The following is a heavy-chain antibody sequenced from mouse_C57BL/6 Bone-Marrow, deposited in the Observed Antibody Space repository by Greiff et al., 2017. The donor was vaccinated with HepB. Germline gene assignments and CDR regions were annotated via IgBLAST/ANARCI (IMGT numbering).Heavy chain of an antibody. D-gene: IGHD3-2*02. CDR1: GFTFSSYG. CDR2: ISSGGSYT. CDR3: ARRRQRRMDY. J-gene: IGHJ4*01. V-gene: IGHV5-6*02. Sequence: DVMLVESGGDLVKPGGSLKLSCAASGFTFSSYGMSWVRQTPDKRLEWVATISSGGSYTYYADSVKGRCTISRDNAKNTLYLQMSSLKSEDTAMYYCARRRQRRMDYWGQGTSVTVSS.